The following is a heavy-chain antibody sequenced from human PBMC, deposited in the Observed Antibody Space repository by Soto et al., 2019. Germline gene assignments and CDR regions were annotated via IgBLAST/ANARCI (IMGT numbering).Heavy chain of an antibody. CDR2: LNTNGRIT. V-gene: IGHV3-74*01. J-gene: IGHJ4*03. CDR1: GFTFSNYW. D-gene: IGHD3-10*01. CDR3: ARDLGGGGSY. Sequence: PGGSLRLSCAASGFTFSNYWMHWVRQAPGQGLVWVSRLNTNGRITDYADSVQGRFTISRDNARNTLYLQINSLRAEDTAVYYCARDLGGGGSYRGQGTLGTVSS.